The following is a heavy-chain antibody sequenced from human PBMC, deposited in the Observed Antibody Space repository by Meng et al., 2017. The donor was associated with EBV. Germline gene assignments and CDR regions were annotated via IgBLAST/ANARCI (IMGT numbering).Heavy chain of an antibody. CDR3: ASESGRGYTPDY. CDR2: FLPRFGAP. CDR1: GGPFRYYA. D-gene: IGHD3-10*01. V-gene: IGHV1-69*01. J-gene: IGHJ4*02. Sequence: QVHVVRSAADVKEPGSSVEVACKTSGGPFRYYAISWVRKAPGQGLEGLGGFLPRFGAPNYAQKFHGRVKITADESTSTHYMDLSSLRSEDTAIYYCASESGRGYTPDYWGQGTLVTVSS.